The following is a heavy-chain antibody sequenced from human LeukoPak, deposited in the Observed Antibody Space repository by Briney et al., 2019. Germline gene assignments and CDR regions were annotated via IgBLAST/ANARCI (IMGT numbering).Heavy chain of an antibody. CDR2: IYTSGST. CDR3: ARAGWLQPFDY. J-gene: IGHJ4*02. CDR1: GGSISSYY. D-gene: IGHD5-24*01. V-gene: IGHV4-4*09. Sequence: PSETLSLTCTVSGGSISSYYWSWIRQPPGKGLEWIGYIYTSGSTNYNPSLESRVTISVATSKNQFSLKLSSVTAADTAVYYCARAGWLQPFDYWGQGTLVTVSS.